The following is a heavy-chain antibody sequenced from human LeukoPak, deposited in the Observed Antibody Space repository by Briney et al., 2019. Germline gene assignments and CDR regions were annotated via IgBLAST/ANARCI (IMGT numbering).Heavy chain of an antibody. CDR1: GFTFDDYG. D-gene: IGHD7-27*01. CDR2: INWSGGNT. V-gene: IGHV3-20*04. J-gene: IGHJ2*01. Sequence: GGSLRLSCAISGFTFDDYGMSWVRQAPGKGLEWVSGINWSGGNTGYADSVKGRFTISRDSSKNTLYLQMNSLRAGDTAVYYCAKSGNWGSEWYFDLWGRGTLVTVSS. CDR3: AKSGNWGSEWYFDL.